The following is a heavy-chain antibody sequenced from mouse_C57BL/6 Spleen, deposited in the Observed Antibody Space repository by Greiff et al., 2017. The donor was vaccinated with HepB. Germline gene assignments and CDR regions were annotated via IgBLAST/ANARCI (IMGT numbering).Heavy chain of an antibody. Sequence: QVQLQQSGPELVKPGASVKISCKASGYAFSSSWMNWVKQRPGKGLEWIGRLYPGDGDTNYNGKFKGKATLTADKSSSTAYMQLSSLTSEDSAVYFCSHYYGTAFDYWGQGTTLTVSS. CDR2: LYPGDGDT. V-gene: IGHV1-82*01. J-gene: IGHJ2*01. CDR1: GYAFSSSW. CDR3: SHYYGTAFDY. D-gene: IGHD1-1*01.